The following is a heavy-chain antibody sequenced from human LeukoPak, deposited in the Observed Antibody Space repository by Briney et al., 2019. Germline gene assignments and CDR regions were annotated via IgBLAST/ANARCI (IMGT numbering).Heavy chain of an antibody. D-gene: IGHD4-17*01. J-gene: IGHJ6*03. CDR1: GGSISSYY. Sequence: SETLSLTCTVSGGSISSYYWSWIRQPAGKGLEWIGRIYTSGSTNYNPSLKSRVTMSVDTSKNQFSLKLSSVTAADTAVYYCARSTTVTTQSYYYYYYMDVWGKGTTVTISS. V-gene: IGHV4-4*07. CDR3: ARSTTVTTQSYYYYYYMDV. CDR2: IYTSGST.